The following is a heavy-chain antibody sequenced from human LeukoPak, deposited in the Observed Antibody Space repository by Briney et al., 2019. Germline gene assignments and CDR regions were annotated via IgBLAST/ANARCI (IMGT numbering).Heavy chain of an antibody. CDR1: GFTFSNYA. J-gene: IGHJ4*02. CDR3: ARDQSRLADYYDTSSYSVY. D-gene: IGHD3-22*01. V-gene: IGHV3-30-3*01. CDR2: ISFDGFNK. Sequence: GGSLRLSCAASGFTFSNYALHWVRQAPGRGLEWVAVISFDGFNKYYADSVKGRFTISRDNSKNTLYLQMNSLRTEDTAVYYCARDQSRLADYYDTSSYSVYWGQGTLVTVSS.